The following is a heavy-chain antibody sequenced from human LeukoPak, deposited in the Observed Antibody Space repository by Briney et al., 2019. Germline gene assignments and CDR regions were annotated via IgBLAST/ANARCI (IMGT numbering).Heavy chain of an antibody. CDR3: ARVWFEDYGMDV. Sequence: GGSLRLSCAASGFTFSDYYMSWIRQAPGEGLEWVSYISSSSSYTNYADSVKGRFTISRDNAKNSLYLQMNSLRAEDTAVYYCARVWFEDYGMDVWGKGTTVTVSS. D-gene: IGHD3-10*01. CDR2: ISSSSSYT. V-gene: IGHV3-11*06. CDR1: GFTFSDYY. J-gene: IGHJ6*04.